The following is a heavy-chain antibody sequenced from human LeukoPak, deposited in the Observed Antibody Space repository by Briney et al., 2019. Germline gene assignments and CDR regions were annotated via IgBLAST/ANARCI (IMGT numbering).Heavy chain of an antibody. J-gene: IGHJ6*02. Sequence: SETLSLTCAVYGGSFSGYYWSWIRQPPGKGLEWIGEINHSGSTNYNPSLKSRVTISVDTSKNQFSLKLSSVTAADTAVYYCARGDSSGYDHHPEHPPYYYYYYGMDVWGQGTTVTVSS. CDR3: ARGDSSGYDHHPEHPPYYYYYYGMDV. D-gene: IGHD3-22*01. CDR2: INHSGST. V-gene: IGHV4-34*01. CDR1: GGSFSGYY.